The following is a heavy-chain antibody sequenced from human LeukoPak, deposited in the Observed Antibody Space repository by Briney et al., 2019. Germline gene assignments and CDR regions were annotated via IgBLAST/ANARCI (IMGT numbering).Heavy chain of an antibody. CDR3: ARELDNFDSSVRY. D-gene: IGHD3-22*01. Sequence: ASVKDSCKAFGYTFTGYYLHWVRQAPGQGLEWMGWINPNSGGTNFAQKFQGRVTMTRDTSISTAYMELSRLRSDDTAVYYCARELDNFDSSVRYWGQGTLVTVSS. J-gene: IGHJ4*02. CDR1: GYTFTGYY. CDR2: INPNSGGT. V-gene: IGHV1-2*02.